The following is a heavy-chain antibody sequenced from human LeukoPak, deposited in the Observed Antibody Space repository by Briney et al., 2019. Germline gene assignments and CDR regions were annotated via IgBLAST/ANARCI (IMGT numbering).Heavy chain of an antibody. D-gene: IGHD3-10*01. V-gene: IGHV3-21*01. CDR2: ISSSSSYI. CDR3: AREGLWFGELGTENDY. CDR1: GFTFSSYS. Sequence: GGSLRLSCAASGFTFSSYSMNWVRQAPGKGLEWVSSISSSSSYIYYADSVKGRFTISRDNAKNSLYLQMNSLRAEDTAVYYCAREGLWFGELGTENDYWGQGTLVTVSS. J-gene: IGHJ4*02.